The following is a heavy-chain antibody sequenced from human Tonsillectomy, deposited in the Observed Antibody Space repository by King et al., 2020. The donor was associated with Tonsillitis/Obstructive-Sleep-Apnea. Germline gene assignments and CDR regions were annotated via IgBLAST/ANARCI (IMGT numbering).Heavy chain of an antibody. Sequence: LQLQESGPGLVKPSETLSLTCSVSGGSITSSTYYWGWVRQPPGKGLAWIGNMYYTGSTYYNPSLKSRVTISVDTSKNQFSLKLSSVTAADTALYYCVTIGVEYHYGMDAWGQGTTVAVSS. V-gene: IGHV4-39*01. CDR1: GGSITSSTYY. J-gene: IGHJ6*02. CDR3: VTIGVEYHYGMDA. D-gene: IGHD1-26*01. CDR2: MYYTGST.